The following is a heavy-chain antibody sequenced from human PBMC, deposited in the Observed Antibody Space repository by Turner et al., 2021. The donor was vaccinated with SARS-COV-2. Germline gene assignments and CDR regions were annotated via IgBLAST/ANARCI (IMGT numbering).Heavy chain of an antibody. J-gene: IGHJ6*02. Sequence: QVQLVGSGGGVVQLGRSLRLSCAASGFTFRSYAMHWVRPAPGKGLEWVVLISYDGSNKYYADSVKGRFTISRDNSKNTLYLQMNSLRAEDTAVYYCSAAGSEEHYYFYYGMDVWGQGTTVTVSS. D-gene: IGHD3-10*01. CDR3: SAAGSEEHYYFYYGMDV. CDR2: ISYDGSNK. V-gene: IGHV3-30-3*01. CDR1: GFTFRSYA.